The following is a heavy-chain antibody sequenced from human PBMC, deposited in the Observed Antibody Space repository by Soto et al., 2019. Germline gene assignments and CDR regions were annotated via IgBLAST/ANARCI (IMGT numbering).Heavy chain of an antibody. CDR1: ELPISGYA. CDR2: ISGSGGST. V-gene: IGHV3-23*01. CDR3: AKAPATLSKKQKALDFDY. J-gene: IGHJ4*02. D-gene: IGHD4-17*01. Sequence: PGGSLRLACAASELPISGYAMRLVRQAPGKGLEWVSAISGSGGSTYYADSVKGRFTISRDNSKNTLYLQMNSLRAEDTAVYYCAKAPATLSKKQKALDFDYWGQGTLVTVSS.